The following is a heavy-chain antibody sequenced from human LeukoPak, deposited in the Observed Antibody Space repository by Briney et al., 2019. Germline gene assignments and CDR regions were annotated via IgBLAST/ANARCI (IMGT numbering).Heavy chain of an antibody. V-gene: IGHV4-59*01. Sequence: PSETLSLTCTVSGGSISSYYWSWIRQPPGEGLEWIGYIYYSGSTNYNPSLKSRVTISVDTSKNQFSLKLSSVTAADTAVYYCARARIAAAGNNYYYGMDVWGQGTTVTVSS. CDR2: IYYSGST. CDR3: ARARIAAAGNNYYYGMDV. CDR1: GGSISSYY. J-gene: IGHJ6*02. D-gene: IGHD6-13*01.